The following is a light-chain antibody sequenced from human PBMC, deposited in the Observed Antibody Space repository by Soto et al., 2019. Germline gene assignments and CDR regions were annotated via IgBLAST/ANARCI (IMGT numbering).Light chain of an antibody. CDR2: QTS. CDR1: QNVRIY. V-gene: IGKV1-5*03. Sequence: DIQITHSPSTLSASVGDRVTITCRASQNVRIYLAWYQQKPGKAPKLLIYQTSSLQSGVPSRFSGSGSETEFTLAISSLQPEDFATYYCQQYYIYPPAFGLGTKVDIK. CDR3: QQYYIYPPA. J-gene: IGKJ3*01.